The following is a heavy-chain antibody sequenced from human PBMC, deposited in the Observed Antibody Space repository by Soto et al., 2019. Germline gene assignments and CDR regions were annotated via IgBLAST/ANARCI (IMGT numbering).Heavy chain of an antibody. CDR2: IWYDGSNK. V-gene: IGHV3-33*01. CDR3: XXXXXXXXXXXXXXXXV. Sequence: QVQLVESGGGVVQPGRSLRLSCAASGFTFSSYGMHWVRXXPXXXXXXXXVIWYDGSNKYYADSVKGRFTISRDNSKNTLYLXXNSLXXXXXXXXXXXXXXXXXXXXXXXXXXVWGQGTTVTVSS. J-gene: IGHJ6*02. CDR1: GFTFSSYG.